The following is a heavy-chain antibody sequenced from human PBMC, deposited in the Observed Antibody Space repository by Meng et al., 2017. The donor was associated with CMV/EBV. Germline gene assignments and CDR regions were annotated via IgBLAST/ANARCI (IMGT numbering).Heavy chain of an antibody. CDR3: ARIGLYPGRMYQLNAFDI. J-gene: IGHJ3*02. CDR1: EFTFSSYT. D-gene: IGHD2-2*01. Sequence: GESLKISCAASEFTFSSYTMSWVRQAPGKGLEWVSSITPNSSYILYADSMKGRVTIPRDNAKDSLYLQMNSLRAEDTAVYYCARIGLYPGRMYQLNAFDIWGQGTMVTVSS. V-gene: IGHV3-21*06. CDR2: ITPNSSYI.